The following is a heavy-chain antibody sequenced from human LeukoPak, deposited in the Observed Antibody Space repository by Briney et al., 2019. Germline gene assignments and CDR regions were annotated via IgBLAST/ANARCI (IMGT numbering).Heavy chain of an antibody. J-gene: IGHJ4*02. V-gene: IGHV3-53*01. CDR1: GFTVSSNY. CDR3: ARNYYDSSGYDYAFDY. D-gene: IGHD3-22*01. CDR2: IYSGGST. Sequence: GGSLRLSCAASGFTVSSNYMSWVRQAPGKGLEWVSVIYSGGSTYYAGSVKGRFTISRDNSKNTLYLQMNSLRAEDMAVYYCARNYYDSSGYDYAFDYWGQGTLVTVSS.